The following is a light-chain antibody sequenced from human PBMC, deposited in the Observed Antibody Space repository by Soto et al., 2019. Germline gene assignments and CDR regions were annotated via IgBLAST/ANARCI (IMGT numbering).Light chain of an antibody. Sequence: QSVLTQPASVSGSPGQSIAISCTGTSSDIGDYNYVSWYQQHPGKAPKLMIYEVSNRPSGVSNRFSGSKSGNMASLTISGLQADDEADYYCSSFTTSSTLVFGGGTKLTVL. CDR2: EVS. V-gene: IGLV2-14*01. J-gene: IGLJ3*02. CDR1: SSDIGDYNY. CDR3: SSFTTSSTLV.